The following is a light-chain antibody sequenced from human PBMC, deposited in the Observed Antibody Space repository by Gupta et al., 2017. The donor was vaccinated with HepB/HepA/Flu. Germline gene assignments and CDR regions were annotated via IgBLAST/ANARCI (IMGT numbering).Light chain of an antibody. Sequence: ILMLQSPPSTSASVGDRVTITCRATQGISNYLAWYQQQPGKVPKLLIYAASTLQSGVPSRFRGSGSGTDFTLTISSLQPEDVATYYCQKYNSAPRTFGQGTKLEIK. CDR2: AAS. J-gene: IGKJ2*01. CDR3: QKYNSAPRT. CDR1: QGISNY. V-gene: IGKV1-27*01.